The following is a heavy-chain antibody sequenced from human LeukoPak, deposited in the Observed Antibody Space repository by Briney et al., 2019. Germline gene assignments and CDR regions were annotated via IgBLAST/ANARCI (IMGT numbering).Heavy chain of an antibody. CDR2: INHSGST. Sequence: PAETPSLTCAVYGGSFSGYYWSWIRQPPGKGLEWIGEINHSGSTNYNPSLRGRVTISVDTSKNQFSLKLSSVTAADTAVYYCARGTYGSGSYYYSYYYGMDVWGQGTTVTVSS. V-gene: IGHV4-34*01. J-gene: IGHJ6*02. CDR1: GGSFSGYY. CDR3: ARGTYGSGSYYYSYYYGMDV. D-gene: IGHD3-10*01.